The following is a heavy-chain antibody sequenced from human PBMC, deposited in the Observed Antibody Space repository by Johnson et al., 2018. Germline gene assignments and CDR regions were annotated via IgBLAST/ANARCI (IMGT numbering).Heavy chain of an antibody. CDR2: IKEDGSEK. CDR3: AGSMGKYYYDYYYMDV. CDR1: GFTFSSYW. D-gene: IGHD3-16*01. J-gene: IGHJ6*03. V-gene: IGHV3-7*01. Sequence: VQLVQSGGGLVQPGGSLRLSCAASGFTFSSYWMSWVRQAPGKGLEWVANIKEDGSEKKYVDSVKGRFTISRDNAKNSLYLQMNSLRAEDTAVYFCAGSMGKYYYDYYYMDVWGKGTTVTVSS.